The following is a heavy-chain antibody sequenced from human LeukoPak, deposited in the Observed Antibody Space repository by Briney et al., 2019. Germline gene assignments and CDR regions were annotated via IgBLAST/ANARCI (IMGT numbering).Heavy chain of an antibody. CDR1: GGSITSAGSS. J-gene: IGHJ3*02. Sequence: SETLSLTCAVSGGSITSAGSSWSWIRQPPGKGLEWIGYIYHSGSTNYNPSLKSRVTISVDKSKNQFSLKLSSVTAADTAVYYCARDPPAVGATIGAFDIWGQGTMVTVSS. CDR2: IYHSGST. V-gene: IGHV4-30-2*01. CDR3: ARDPPAVGATIGAFDI. D-gene: IGHD1-26*01.